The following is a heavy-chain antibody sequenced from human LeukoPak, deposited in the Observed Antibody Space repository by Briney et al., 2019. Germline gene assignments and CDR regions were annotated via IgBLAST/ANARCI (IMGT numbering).Heavy chain of an antibody. V-gene: IGHV3-72*01. CDR2: GRNKAMRYTA. D-gene: IGHD6-13*01. J-gene: IGHJ4*02. CDR3: ARGPPAIVAVGTRLLDY. Sequence: PGGSLRLSCAASGFTFSDHYMDWVRQAPGKGLEWVGRGRNKAMRYTAEYAASVRGRFTISRDDSKNSLYLQMNSLKAEDTAVYYCARGPPAIVAVGTRLLDYWGQGTLVIVSS. CDR1: GFTFSDHY.